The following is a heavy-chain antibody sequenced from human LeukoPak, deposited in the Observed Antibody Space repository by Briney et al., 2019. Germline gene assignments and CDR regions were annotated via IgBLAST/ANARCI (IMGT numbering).Heavy chain of an antibody. D-gene: IGHD3-10*01. Sequence: GRSLRLSCAASGFTFSSYGMHWVRQAPGKGLEWVAVIWYDGSNKYYADSVKGRFTISRDNTKNSVHVQMNSLRADDTAVYFCAKEEWFRFDIWGQGTSVTVSS. CDR2: IWYDGSNK. CDR3: AKEEWFRFDI. CDR1: GFTFSSYG. J-gene: IGHJ4*02. V-gene: IGHV3-33*06.